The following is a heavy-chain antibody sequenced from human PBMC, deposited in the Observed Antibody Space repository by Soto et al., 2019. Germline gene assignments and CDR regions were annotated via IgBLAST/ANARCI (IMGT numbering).Heavy chain of an antibody. V-gene: IGHV1-69*13. CDR2: IIPIFGTA. CDR1: GGTFSSYA. CDR3: ARDRVVPAANYYYYGMDV. D-gene: IGHD2-2*01. J-gene: IGHJ6*02. Sequence: SVKVSCKASGGTFSSYAISWVRQAPGQGLEWMGGIIPIFGTANYAQKFQGRVTITADESTSTAYMELSSLRSEDTAVYYCARDRVVPAANYYYYGMDVWRQGTTVTVSS.